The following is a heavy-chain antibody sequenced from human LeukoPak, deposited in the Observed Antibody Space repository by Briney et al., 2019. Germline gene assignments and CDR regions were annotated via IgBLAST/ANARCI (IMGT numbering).Heavy chain of an antibody. CDR3: ARGTYYDFWSGSYYFDY. J-gene: IGHJ4*02. D-gene: IGHD3-3*01. CDR2: IYYSGST. CDR1: GGSISSYY. V-gene: IGHV4-59*01. Sequence: SETLSLTCTVSGGSISSYYWNWIRQPPGKGLEWIGYIYYSGSTNYNPSLKSRVTISVGTSKNQFSLKLCSVTAADTAVYYCARGTYYDFWSGSYYFDYWGQGTLVTVSS.